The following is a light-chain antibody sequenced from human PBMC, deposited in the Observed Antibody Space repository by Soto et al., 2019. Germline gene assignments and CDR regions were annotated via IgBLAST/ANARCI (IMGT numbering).Light chain of an antibody. CDR3: QQYNNWPPWT. V-gene: IGKV3-15*01. CDR1: QSVSSK. J-gene: IGKJ1*01. Sequence: EIVMTQSPATRSVSPGEGATLSCRASQSVSSKLAWYQQKPGQAPRLLIYGASTRATGIPARFSGSGSGTEFTLTISSLQSEDFAVYYCQQYNNWPPWTFGQGTKVDIK. CDR2: GAS.